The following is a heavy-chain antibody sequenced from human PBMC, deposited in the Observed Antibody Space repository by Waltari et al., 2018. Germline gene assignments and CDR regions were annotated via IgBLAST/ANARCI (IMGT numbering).Heavy chain of an antibody. D-gene: IGHD5-18*01. CDR2: IYHSGST. CDR1: GGSISSSNW. J-gene: IGHJ6*02. CDR3: ARDPGYSYGSYYYYYGMDV. V-gene: IGHV4-4*02. Sequence: QVQLQESGPGLVKPSGTLSLTCAVSGGSISSSNWWSWVRQPPGKGLEWIGEIYHSGSTNYNPSLKSRVTISVDKSKNQCSLKLSSVTAADTAVYYCARDPGYSYGSYYYYYGMDVWGQGTTVTVSS.